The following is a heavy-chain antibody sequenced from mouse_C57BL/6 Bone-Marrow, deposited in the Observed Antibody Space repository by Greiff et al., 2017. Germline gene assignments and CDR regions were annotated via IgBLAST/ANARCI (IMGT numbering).Heavy chain of an antibody. CDR1: GYTFTNYW. CDR2: MHPNGGSP. D-gene: IGHD2-4*01. Sequence: QVQLQQPGAELVKPGASVKLSCKASGYTFTNYWMHWVKQRPGQGLEWIGLMHPNGGSPDYNEKFKSEATLSVDKSSRTAYMGLSSLTSEASAVYYCARSYDYDDYTMDYWGQGTSVTVSS. J-gene: IGHJ4*01. V-gene: IGHV1-64*01. CDR3: ARSYDYDDYTMDY.